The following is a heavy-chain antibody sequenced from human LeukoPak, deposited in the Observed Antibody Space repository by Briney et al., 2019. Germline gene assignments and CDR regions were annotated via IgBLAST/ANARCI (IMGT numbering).Heavy chain of an antibody. CDR2: ISGSGGST. V-gene: IGHV3-23*01. J-gene: IGHJ4*02. CDR3: TKPDCPSTSCYTLDY. CDR1: RFTFSSYA. Sequence: GGSLRLSCAASRFTFSSYAMSWVRQAPGKGLEWVSAISGSGGSTYYADSVKGRFTISRDNSKNTLYLQMNSLRVEDTAVYYCTKPDCPSTSCYTLDYWGQGILVTVSS. D-gene: IGHD2-2*02.